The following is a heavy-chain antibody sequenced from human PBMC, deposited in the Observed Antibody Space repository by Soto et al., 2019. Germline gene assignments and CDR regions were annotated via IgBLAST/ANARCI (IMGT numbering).Heavy chain of an antibody. CDR3: ARRANGIAVAGYYYYYGMDV. V-gene: IGHV1-69*12. J-gene: IGHJ6*02. D-gene: IGHD6-19*01. CDR2: IIPIFGTA. CDR1: GGTFSSYA. Sequence: QVQLVQSGAEVKKPGSSVKVSCKASGGTFSSYAISWVRQAPGQGLEWMGGIIPIFGTANYAQKFQGRVTITADESTSTAYMELSSLRSEDTAVYYCARRANGIAVAGYYYYYGMDVWGQGTTVTVSS.